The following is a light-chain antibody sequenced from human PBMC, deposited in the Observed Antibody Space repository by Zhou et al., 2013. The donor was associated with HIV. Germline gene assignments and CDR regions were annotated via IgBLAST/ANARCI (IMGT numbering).Light chain of an antibody. CDR2: KAS. Sequence: DIQMTQSPSTLSASVGDRVTITCRASQTISDWLAWYQQKPGKAPKLLIYKASTLEIGVPSRFSGSGSGTEFTLTISSLQPDDFATYYCQQYNSYSLTFGGGTKVEIK. CDR1: QTISDW. V-gene: IGKV1-5*03. J-gene: IGKJ4*01. CDR3: QQYNSYSLT.